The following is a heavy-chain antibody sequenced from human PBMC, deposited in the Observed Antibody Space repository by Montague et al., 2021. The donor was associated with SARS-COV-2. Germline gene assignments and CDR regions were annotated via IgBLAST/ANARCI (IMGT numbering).Heavy chain of an antibody. D-gene: IGHD3-3*01. CDR2: IYYSGST. J-gene: IGHJ3*02. V-gene: IGHV4-39*07. Sequence: SETLSLTCTVYGGSISSNNYYWDCIRQPPGKGLEWIGSIYYSGSTNYNPSLKSRVTISVDTSKNQFSLKLSSVTAADTAVYYCARVSDFWSGYYTAVGAFDIWGQGTMVTVSS. CDR1: GGSISSNNYY. CDR3: ARVSDFWSGYYTAVGAFDI.